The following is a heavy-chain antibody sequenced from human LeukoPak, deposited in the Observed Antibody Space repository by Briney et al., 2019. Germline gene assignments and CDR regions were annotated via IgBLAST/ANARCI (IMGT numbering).Heavy chain of an antibody. D-gene: IGHD6-19*01. CDR1: GGSFSGYY. CDR3: ARVLEGSSGQHWYFDL. Sequence: SETLSLTCAVYGGSFSGYYWSWIRQPPGKGLEWIGEINHSGSTNYNPSLKSRVTISVDTSKKQFSLKLSSVTAADTAVYYCARVLEGSSGQHWYFDLWGRGPLVTVSS. V-gene: IGHV4-34*01. J-gene: IGHJ2*01. CDR2: INHSGST.